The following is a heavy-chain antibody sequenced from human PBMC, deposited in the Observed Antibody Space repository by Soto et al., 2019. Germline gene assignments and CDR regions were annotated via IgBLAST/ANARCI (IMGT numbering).Heavy chain of an antibody. J-gene: IGHJ4*02. CDR2: INTNSGNP. CDR1: GYTFSNYG. CDR3: ARKKCFGDCYYSDY. Sequence: ASVKVSCKASGYTFSNYGINWVRQAPGQGLEWMGWINTNSGNPNYAQKFQDRVTMTTDTSTGTAYMEMRSLTSDDTAVYYCARKKCFGDCYYSDYWGQGTLVTVSS. D-gene: IGHD2-21*02. V-gene: IGHV1-18*01.